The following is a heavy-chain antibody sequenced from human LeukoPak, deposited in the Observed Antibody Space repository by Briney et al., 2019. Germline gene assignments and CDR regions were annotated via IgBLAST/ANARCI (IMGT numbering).Heavy chain of an antibody. CDR3: ARDRGIAAHYGMDV. Sequence: GGSLRLSCAASGFTVSNTYMSWVRQAPGKGLEWVSVISSGGGTYFADSVKGRFTISRDNSKNTVFLQMNNLRANDTAMYYCARDRGIAAHYGMDVWGQGTTVTVSS. CDR2: ISSGGGT. J-gene: IGHJ6*02. V-gene: IGHV3-53*01. CDR1: GFTVSNTY. D-gene: IGHD6-6*01.